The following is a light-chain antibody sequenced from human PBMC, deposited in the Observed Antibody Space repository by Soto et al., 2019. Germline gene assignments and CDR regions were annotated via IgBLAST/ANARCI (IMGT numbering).Light chain of an antibody. Sequence: AIQLTQSPSSLSASVGDRVTITCQASQDISNYLNWYQQKPGKAPKLLIYDASSLESGVPSRFSGSGSGTEFTLTITSLQPDDFATYYCQQYNSYPWTFGQGTKVDIK. CDR2: DAS. CDR1: QDISNY. CDR3: QQYNSYPWT. V-gene: IGKV1-13*02. J-gene: IGKJ1*01.